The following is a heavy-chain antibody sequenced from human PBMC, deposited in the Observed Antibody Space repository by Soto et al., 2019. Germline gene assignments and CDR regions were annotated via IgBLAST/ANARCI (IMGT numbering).Heavy chain of an antibody. CDR1: SGSISSSNW. Sequence: SETLSLTCAVSSGSISSSNWWSWVRQPPGKGLEWIGEIYHSGSTNYNPSLKSRVTISVDKSKNQFSLKLSSVTAADTAVYYCARFRYCSSTSCLRITGRTDNYYYMDVWGKGTTVTVSS. CDR2: IYHSGST. CDR3: ARFRYCSSTSCLRITGRTDNYYYMDV. D-gene: IGHD2-2*01. V-gene: IGHV4-4*02. J-gene: IGHJ6*03.